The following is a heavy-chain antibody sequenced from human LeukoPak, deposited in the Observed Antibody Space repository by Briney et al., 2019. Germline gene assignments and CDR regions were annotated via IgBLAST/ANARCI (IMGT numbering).Heavy chain of an antibody. CDR1: GGSFSGYY. Sequence: SETLSLTCAVYGGSFSGYYWSWIRQPPGKGLEWIGEINHSGSTNYNPSLKSRVTISVDTSKNQFSLKLSSVTAADTAVYYCARADYGSGSYWGDAFDIWGQGTMVTVSS. CDR3: ARADYGSGSYWGDAFDI. V-gene: IGHV4-34*01. D-gene: IGHD3-10*01. J-gene: IGHJ3*02. CDR2: INHSGST.